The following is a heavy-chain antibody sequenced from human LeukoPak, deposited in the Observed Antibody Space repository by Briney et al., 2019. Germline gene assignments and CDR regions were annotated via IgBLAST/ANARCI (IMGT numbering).Heavy chain of an antibody. CDR3: AELAITMIGGV. J-gene: IGHJ6*04. V-gene: IGHV3-48*03. CDR1: GFTFSSYE. Sequence: GGSLRLSCAASGFTFSSYEMNWVRQAPGKGLEGVSYISSIGSTIYYADSVNGRFTISRDNAKNSLDLQMNSLRAEDTAVYYCAELAITMIGGVWGKGTTVTISS. CDR2: ISSIGSTI. D-gene: IGHD3-10*02.